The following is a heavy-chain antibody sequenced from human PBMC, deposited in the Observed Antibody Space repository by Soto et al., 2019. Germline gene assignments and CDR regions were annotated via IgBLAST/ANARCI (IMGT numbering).Heavy chain of an antibody. Sequence: SETLSLTCAVYGGSFSGYYWSWIRQPPGKGLEWIGEINHSGSTNYNPSLKSRVTISVDTSKNQFSLKLSSVAAADTAVYYCARVIVRFDYWGQETLVTVSS. CDR1: GGSFSGYY. V-gene: IGHV4-34*01. CDR2: INHSGST. J-gene: IGHJ4*02. D-gene: IGHD2-21*01. CDR3: ARVIVRFDY.